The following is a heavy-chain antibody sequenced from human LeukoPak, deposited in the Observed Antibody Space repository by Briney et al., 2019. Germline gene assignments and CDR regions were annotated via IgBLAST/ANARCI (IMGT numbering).Heavy chain of an antibody. V-gene: IGHV4-59*01. J-gene: IGHJ4*02. CDR2: IYYSGST. CDR3: ARRSTVTPGGSGYYFDY. Sequence: SSETASLTCTVSGGSISSYYWSWVRQPPGKGLEWIGYIYYSGSTNYNPSLKSRVTISVDTSKNQFSLKLSSVTAADTAVYYCARRSTVTPGGSGYYFDYWGQGTLVTVSS. D-gene: IGHD4-17*01. CDR1: GGSISSYY.